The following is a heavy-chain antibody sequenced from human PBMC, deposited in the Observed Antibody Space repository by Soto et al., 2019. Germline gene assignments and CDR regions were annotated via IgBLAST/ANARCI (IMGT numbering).Heavy chain of an antibody. CDR3: IQSRCGGDCLQSYASYYYYGMDV. CDR1: AFSLSTGGVG. J-gene: IGHJ6*02. CDR2: IYWDDDK. D-gene: IGHD2-21*02. Sequence: QITLKESGPPLVKPTQTLTLTCTFSAFSLSTGGVGVGWIRQPPGKALEWLALIYWDDDKRYSPSLRSRLTITKDTPKNXVXLXMXXMDPVDTATYYCIQSRCGGDCLQSYASYYYYGMDVWGQGTTVTVSS. V-gene: IGHV2-5*02.